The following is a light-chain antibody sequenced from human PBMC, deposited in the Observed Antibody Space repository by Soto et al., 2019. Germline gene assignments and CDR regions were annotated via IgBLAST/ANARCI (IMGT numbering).Light chain of an antibody. CDR1: SSDVGGYNY. Sequence: QSALTQPASVSGSPGQSITISCTGTSSDVGGYNYVSWYQQHPGKAPKLMIYEVSNRPSGVSNRFSGSKSGNTASLTISGLQAEDEADYYCSSYTSLITPYVLGTGTKVTVL. J-gene: IGLJ1*01. V-gene: IGLV2-14*01. CDR3: SSYTSLITPYV. CDR2: EVS.